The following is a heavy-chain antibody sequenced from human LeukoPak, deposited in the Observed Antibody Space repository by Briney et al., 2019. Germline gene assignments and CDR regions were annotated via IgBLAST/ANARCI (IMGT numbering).Heavy chain of an antibody. CDR3: ARLHVDIVATTPDY. J-gene: IGHJ4*02. Sequence: GGSLRLSCAASGFTFSDYYMSWIRQAPGKGLEWVSYISSSGSTIYYADSVKGRFTISRDNAKNSLYLQMNSLRAGDTAVYYCARLHVDIVATTPDYWGQGTLVTVSS. CDR1: GFTFSDYY. D-gene: IGHD5-12*01. CDR2: ISSSGSTI. V-gene: IGHV3-11*01.